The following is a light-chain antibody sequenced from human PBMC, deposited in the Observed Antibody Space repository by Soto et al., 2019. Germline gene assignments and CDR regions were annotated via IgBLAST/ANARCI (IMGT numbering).Light chain of an antibody. CDR1: QNISSY. CDR2: AAS. V-gene: IGKV1-39*01. J-gene: IGKJ3*01. Sequence: DIQMTQSPSSLSASVGDRVTITCRASQNISSYLNWYQQQPGKAPKLLIYAASSLQSGVPSRFSGSGSGTDFTLTISSVQPEDFATYYCQQSYSTPFTFGPGTKVDIK. CDR3: QQSYSTPFT.